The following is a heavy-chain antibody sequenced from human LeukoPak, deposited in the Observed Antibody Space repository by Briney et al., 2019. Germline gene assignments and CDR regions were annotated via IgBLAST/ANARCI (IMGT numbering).Heavy chain of an antibody. CDR2: IYTSGST. Sequence: PSETLSLTCTVSGGSISSGSYYWSWIRQPAGKGLEWIGRIYTSGSTNYNPSLKSRVTISVDTSKNQFSLKLSSVTAADTAVYYCASAGYYETAAEDDAFDIWGQGTMVTVSS. D-gene: IGHD3-22*01. V-gene: IGHV4-61*02. J-gene: IGHJ3*02. CDR1: GGSISSGSYY. CDR3: ASAGYYETAAEDDAFDI.